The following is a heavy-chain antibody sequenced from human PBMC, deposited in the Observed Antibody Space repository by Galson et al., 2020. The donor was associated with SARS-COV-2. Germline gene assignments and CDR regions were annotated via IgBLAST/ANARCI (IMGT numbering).Heavy chain of an antibody. D-gene: IGHD4-17*01. Sequence: GGSLRLSCAASGFTFSDAWMNWVRQAPGKGLEWVGRLKSKNNGETTDLAAPVKGRFTLSRDDSKDTLYLQMNSLKTEDTAVYYCTTHGVVVMRALGMDAWGQGTTVSVSS. V-gene: IGHV3-15*07. CDR1: GFTFSDAW. CDR3: TTHGVVVMRALGMDA. J-gene: IGHJ6*02. CDR2: LKSKNNGETT.